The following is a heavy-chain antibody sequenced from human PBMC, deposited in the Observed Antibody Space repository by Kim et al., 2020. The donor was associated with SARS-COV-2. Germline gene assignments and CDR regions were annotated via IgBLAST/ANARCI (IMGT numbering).Heavy chain of an antibody. D-gene: IGHD4-17*01. V-gene: IGHV4-31*02. J-gene: IGHJ4*02. Sequence: NPSLKSRVTISVDTSKNQFSLKLSSVTAADTAVYYCAREVGGGGLRYFDYWGQGTLVTVSS. CDR3: AREVGGGGLRYFDY.